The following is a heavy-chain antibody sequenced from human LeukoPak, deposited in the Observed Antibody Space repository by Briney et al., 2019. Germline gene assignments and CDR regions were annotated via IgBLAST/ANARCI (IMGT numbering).Heavy chain of an antibody. CDR3: ARETSDWYFDL. CDR1: GFTSSDYY. J-gene: IGHJ2*01. V-gene: IGHV3-11*06. CDR2: ISSSSTFR. Sequence: GGSLRLSCAASGFTSSDYYMSWIRQAPGEGLEWVSYISSSSTFRNDADSVKGRFTISRDNSKNTLYLQMNSLRAEDTAVWYCARETSDWYFDLWGRGTLVTVSS.